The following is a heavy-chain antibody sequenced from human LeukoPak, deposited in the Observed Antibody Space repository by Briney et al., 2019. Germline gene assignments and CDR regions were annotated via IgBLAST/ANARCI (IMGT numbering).Heavy chain of an antibody. CDR1: GYSISSGYY. CDR2: IYHSGST. Sequence: SETLSLTCAVSGYSISSGYYWGWIRQPPGKGLEWIGSIYHSGSTYYNPSLKSRVTISVDTSKNQFSLKLCSVTAADTAVYYCARVVVCSSTSCYGEGGPNWFDPWGQGTLVTVSS. V-gene: IGHV4-38-2*01. CDR3: ARVVVCSSTSCYGEGGPNWFDP. D-gene: IGHD2-2*01. J-gene: IGHJ5*02.